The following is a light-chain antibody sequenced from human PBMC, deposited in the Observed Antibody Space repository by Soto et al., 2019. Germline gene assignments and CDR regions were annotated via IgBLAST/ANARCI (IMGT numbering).Light chain of an antibody. Sequence: DIQMTQSPSSLSASVGDRITITCRASQSIGNSLNWYQQRPGEAPKLLIYAASSLQSGVPSRFSGTGSGTDFTLTISSLQPEDFATYYCQQSDYSPMYTFSQGTDLEIK. CDR1: QSIGNS. CDR3: QQSDYSPMYT. J-gene: IGKJ2*01. V-gene: IGKV1-39*01. CDR2: AAS.